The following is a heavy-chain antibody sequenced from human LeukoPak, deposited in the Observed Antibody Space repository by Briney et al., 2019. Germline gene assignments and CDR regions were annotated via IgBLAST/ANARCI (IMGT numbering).Heavy chain of an antibody. J-gene: IGHJ4*02. CDR3: ARGIYYYGSGSYSAYYFDY. Sequence: PSETLSLTCSVSGDSISYFYWSWIRQAAGKGLEWIGRFSSSGTTDYNASLKSRVTMSVDTSKNQLSLKVISVTAADTAVYYCARGIYYYGSGSYSAYYFDYWGQGTLVTVSS. D-gene: IGHD3-10*01. V-gene: IGHV4-4*07. CDR1: GDSISYFY. CDR2: FSSSGTT.